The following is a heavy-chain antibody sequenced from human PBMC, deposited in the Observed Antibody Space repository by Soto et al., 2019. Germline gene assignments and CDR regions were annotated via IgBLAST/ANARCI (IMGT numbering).Heavy chain of an antibody. D-gene: IGHD3-10*01. CDR2: ISYDGSNK. V-gene: IGHV3-30*18. CDR1: GFTFSSYG. Sequence: QVQLVESGGGVVQPGRSLRLSCAASGFTFSSYGMHWVRQAPGKGLEWVAVISYDGSNKNYADSVKGRFTISRDNSKNTLYLQMNSLRAEDTAVYYCAKNSLLWFGELLDYFDYWGQGTLVTVSS. CDR3: AKNSLLWFGELLDYFDY. J-gene: IGHJ4*02.